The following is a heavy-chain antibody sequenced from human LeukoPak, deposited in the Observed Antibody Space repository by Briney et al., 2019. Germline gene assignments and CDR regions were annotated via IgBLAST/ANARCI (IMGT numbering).Heavy chain of an antibody. D-gene: IGHD3-22*01. V-gene: IGHV1-46*01. CDR2: INPSSGSA. CDR1: GYTFTSYY. J-gene: IGHJ4*02. CDR3: ARVGHYYDSSGYSPFDY. Sequence: ASVKVSCKASGYTFTSYYMHWVRQAPGQGLEWMGIINPSSGSASYAQKFQGRVTMTRDTSTSTVYMELSSLRSEDTAVYYCARVGHYYDSSGYSPFDYWGQGTLVTVSS.